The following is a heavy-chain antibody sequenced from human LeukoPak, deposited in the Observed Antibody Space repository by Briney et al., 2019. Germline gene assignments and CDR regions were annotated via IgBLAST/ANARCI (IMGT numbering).Heavy chain of an antibody. D-gene: IGHD6-19*01. CDR2: INHSGST. J-gene: IGHJ3*02. CDR1: VGSLSVYS. Sequence: PPGTLSLTRAVYVGSLSVYSWCGVRQPPRKGREWMGEINHSGSTNYNPSLKCPVTISVDTSKNQFSMKLSTVTAADTAVYYCARQATIYSSGWSRDAFEIWGQGTMVTAAS. V-gene: IGHV4-34*01. CDR3: ARQATIYSSGWSRDAFEI.